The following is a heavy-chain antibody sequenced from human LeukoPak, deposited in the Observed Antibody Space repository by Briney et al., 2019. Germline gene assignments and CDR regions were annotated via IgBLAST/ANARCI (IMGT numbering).Heavy chain of an antibody. V-gene: IGHV2-5*01. J-gene: IGHJ5*02. Sequence: SGPTLVKPTQTLMLICCFPGVSLTTSAGGVGWIRQPPGKALEWLALIYWSDDKRYSPSLKSWLTITKDTAKNQVVITITNMDTVHTATYCCARSSLIATAGNWFDPWGEGTLVTVSS. CDR2: IYWSDDK. D-gene: IGHD6-13*01. CDR3: ARSSLIATAGNWFDP. CDR1: GVSLTTSAGG.